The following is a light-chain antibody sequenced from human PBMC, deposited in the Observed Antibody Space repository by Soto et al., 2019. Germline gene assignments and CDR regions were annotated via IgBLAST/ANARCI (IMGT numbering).Light chain of an antibody. CDR3: HQYGSSPNT. CDR2: AAS. J-gene: IGKJ2*01. Sequence: EIVLTQSPDTLSLSPGERATLSYRASQSVIGSYLAWYQQKPGQAPRLLIYAASSRAPGIPDRFSGSGSGTDFTLTISRLEPEYFVLYYCHQYGSSPNTFGQGTKLEIK. V-gene: IGKV3-20*01. CDR1: QSVIGSY.